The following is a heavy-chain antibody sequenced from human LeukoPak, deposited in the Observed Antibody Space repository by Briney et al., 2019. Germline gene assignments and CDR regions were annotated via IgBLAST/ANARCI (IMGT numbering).Heavy chain of an antibody. V-gene: IGHV4-61*10. J-gene: IGHJ4*02. CDR3: ARDRYSYGSQLDY. D-gene: IGHD5-18*01. Sequence: SETLSLTCTVSGASISSGSYCWSWIRQPAGKGLEWIGHIHISGSTNYNPSLKSRVTISVDKSKNQFSLKLSSVTAADTAVYYCARDRYSYGSQLDYWGQGTLVTVSS. CDR1: GASISSGSYC. CDR2: IHISGST.